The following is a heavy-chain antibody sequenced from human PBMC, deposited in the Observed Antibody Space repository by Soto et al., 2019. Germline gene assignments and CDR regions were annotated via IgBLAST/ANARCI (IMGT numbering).Heavy chain of an antibody. CDR3: AREKGDSSGYYPTYGMDV. D-gene: IGHD3-22*01. CDR1: GFTFSSYA. J-gene: IGHJ6*02. Sequence: GGSLRLSCAASGFTFSSYAMHWVRQAPGKGLEWVAVISYDGSNKYYADSVKGRFTISRDNSKNTLYLQMNSLRAEDTAVYYCAREKGDSSGYYPTYGMDVWGQGTTVTVSS. CDR2: ISYDGSNK. V-gene: IGHV3-30-3*01.